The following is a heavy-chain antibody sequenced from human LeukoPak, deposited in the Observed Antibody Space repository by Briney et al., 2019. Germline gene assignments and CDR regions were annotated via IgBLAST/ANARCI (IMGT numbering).Heavy chain of an antibody. CDR2: IYDSGST. J-gene: IGHJ4*02. CDR1: GGSISSYY. CDR3: ARSYDSSVYYGFDY. D-gene: IGHD3-22*01. Sequence: PSETLSLTCTVSGGSISSYYWSWIRQPPGKGLEWIGFIYDSGSTSYNPSLKSRVTISVDTSKNQFSLKLSSVTAADTAVYYCARSYDSSVYYGFDYWGQGTLVTVSS. V-gene: IGHV4-59*01.